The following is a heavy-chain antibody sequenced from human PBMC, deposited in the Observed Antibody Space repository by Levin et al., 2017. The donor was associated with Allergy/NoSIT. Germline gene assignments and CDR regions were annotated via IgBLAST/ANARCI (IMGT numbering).Heavy chain of an antibody. D-gene: IGHD6-13*01. Sequence: GGSLRLSCAASGFTFSSYSMNWVRQAPGKGLEWVSSISSSSSYIYYADSVKGRFTISRDNAKNSLYLQMNSLRAEDTAVYYCASTPNLYSSSWYYFDYWGQGTLVTVSS. J-gene: IGHJ4*02. CDR1: GFTFSSYS. V-gene: IGHV3-21*01. CDR2: ISSSSSYI. CDR3: ASTPNLYSSSWYYFDY.